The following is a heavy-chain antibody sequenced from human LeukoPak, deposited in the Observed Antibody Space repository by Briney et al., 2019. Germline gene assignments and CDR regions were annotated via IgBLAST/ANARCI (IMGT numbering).Heavy chain of an antibody. V-gene: IGHV1-69*04. Sequence: GASVKVSCKASGGTFSSYAISWVRQAPGQGLEWMGRIIPILGIANYAQKFQGRGTITADKSTSTAYMELSSLRSEDTAVYYCARVSSGWSDAFDIWGQGTMVTVSS. CDR2: IIPILGIA. CDR3: ARVSSGWSDAFDI. D-gene: IGHD6-19*01. J-gene: IGHJ3*02. CDR1: GGTFSSYA.